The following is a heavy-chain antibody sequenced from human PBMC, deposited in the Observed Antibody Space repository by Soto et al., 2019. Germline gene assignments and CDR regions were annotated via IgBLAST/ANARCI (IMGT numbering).Heavy chain of an antibody. CDR1: GFTFSDYY. J-gene: IGHJ4*02. D-gene: IGHD6-19*01. V-gene: IGHV3-11*06. Sequence: GSLRLSCAASGFTFSDYYMSWIRQAPGKGLEWVSYISSSSSYTNYADSVKGRFTISRDNAKNSLYLQMNSLRAEDTAVYYCARVALYSSGSYLTHRIYYFDYWGQETLVTVSS. CDR2: ISSSSSYT. CDR3: ARVALYSSGSYLTHRIYYFDY.